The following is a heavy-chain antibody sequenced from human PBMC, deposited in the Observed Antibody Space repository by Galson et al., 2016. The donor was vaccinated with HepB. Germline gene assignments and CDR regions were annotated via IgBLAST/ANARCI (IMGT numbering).Heavy chain of an antibody. D-gene: IGHD6-13*01. CDR2: ISYDGSDK. CDR3: ARVRQRLVIADDEYFQH. CDR1: GFTFSSYA. J-gene: IGHJ1*01. V-gene: IGHV3-30*04. Sequence: SLRLSCAASGFTFSSYAMHWVRQAPGKGLEWVAVISYDGSDKYYTDSVKGRFPISRDNSKNTLYLQMHSLRVEDSAVYYCARVRQRLVIADDEYFQHWGQGTLVTVS.